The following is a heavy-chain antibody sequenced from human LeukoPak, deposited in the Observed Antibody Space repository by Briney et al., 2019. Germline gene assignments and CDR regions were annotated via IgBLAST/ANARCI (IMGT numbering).Heavy chain of an antibody. D-gene: IGHD5-24*01. Sequence: TSVKVSCKASGYTFTSYDINWVRQATGQGLEWMGWMNPNSGNTGYAQKFQGRVTMTRNTSISTAYMELSSLRSEDTAVYYCVRDVEMATIWGFDYWGQGTLVTVSS. CDR3: VRDVEMATIWGFDY. CDR2: MNPNSGNT. V-gene: IGHV1-8*01. J-gene: IGHJ4*02. CDR1: GYTFTSYD.